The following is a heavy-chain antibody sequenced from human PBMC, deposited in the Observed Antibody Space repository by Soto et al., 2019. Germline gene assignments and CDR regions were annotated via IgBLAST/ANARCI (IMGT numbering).Heavy chain of an antibody. CDR1: GGTFSSYA. Sequence: QVELLQSGAEVKKPGSSVNVYCKASGGTFSSYAISWLRQSPGQGLEWIVGIIPIFCTANYAQKCQGRVTITADESTSTAYIELRSLRYDDTAVYYCARADTPDTELTTLYYCRQGTLVTVSS. CDR3: ARADTPDTELTTLYY. V-gene: IGHV1-69*12. D-gene: IGHD5-18*01. J-gene: IGHJ4*02. CDR2: IIPIFCTA.